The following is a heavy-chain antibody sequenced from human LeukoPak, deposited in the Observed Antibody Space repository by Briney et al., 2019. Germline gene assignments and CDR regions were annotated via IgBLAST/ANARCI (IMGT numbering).Heavy chain of an antibody. J-gene: IGHJ4*02. V-gene: IGHV1-2*02. CDR2: INPNSGDT. Sequence: ASVKVSCKASGYTFTDYYIHWVRQAPGQGLEWMGWINPNSGDTNFAQKFQDRVTMTRDTSIRTGYMELSRLRSDDTAVYYCARYYYDSSGYYHFDYWGQGTLVTVSS. D-gene: IGHD3-22*01. CDR1: GYTFTDYY. CDR3: ARYYYDSSGYYHFDY.